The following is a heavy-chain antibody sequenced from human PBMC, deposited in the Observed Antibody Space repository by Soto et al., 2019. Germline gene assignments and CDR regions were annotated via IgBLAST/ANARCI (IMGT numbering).Heavy chain of an antibody. CDR3: ARAPMGYYDSSGFDAFDI. J-gene: IGHJ3*02. Sequence: SETLSLTCAVSGYSISSGYYWGWIRQPPGKGLEWIGSIYHSGSTYYNPSLKSRVTISVDTSKNQFSLKLSSVTAADTAVYYCARAPMGYYDSSGFDAFDIWGQGTMVTVSS. D-gene: IGHD3-22*01. V-gene: IGHV4-38-2*01. CDR2: IYHSGST. CDR1: GYSISSGYY.